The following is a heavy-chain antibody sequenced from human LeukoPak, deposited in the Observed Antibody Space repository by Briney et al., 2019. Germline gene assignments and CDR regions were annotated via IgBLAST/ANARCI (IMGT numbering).Heavy chain of an antibody. CDR3: ASSGYTNYYDNRYYFDY. V-gene: IGHV3-20*04. CDR2: INWNGGST. J-gene: IGHJ4*02. Sequence: PGGSLRLSCAASGFTFDDYGMSWVRQAPGEGLEWVSGINWNGGSTGYADSVKGRFTISRDNAKNSLYLQMNSLRAEDTALYYCASSGYTNYYDNRYYFDYWGQGTLVTVSS. CDR1: GFTFDDYG. D-gene: IGHD3-22*01.